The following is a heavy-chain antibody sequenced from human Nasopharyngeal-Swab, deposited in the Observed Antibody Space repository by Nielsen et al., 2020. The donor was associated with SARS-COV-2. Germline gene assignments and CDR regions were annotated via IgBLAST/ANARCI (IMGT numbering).Heavy chain of an antibody. D-gene: IGHD1-26*01. V-gene: IGHV3-7*01. CDR2: IKQDGSEK. J-gene: IGHJ4*02. CDR1: GFTFSSYW. CDR3: AREGRWELPVPFDY. Sequence: GESLKISCAASGFTFSSYWMSWVRQAPGKGLEWVANIKQDGSEKYYVDSVKGRFTISRDNARNSLYLQMNSLRAEDTAVYYCAREGRWELPVPFDYWGQGTPVTVSS.